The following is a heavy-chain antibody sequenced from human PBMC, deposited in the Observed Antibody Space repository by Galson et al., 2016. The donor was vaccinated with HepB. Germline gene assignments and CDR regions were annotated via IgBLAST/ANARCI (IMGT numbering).Heavy chain of an antibody. J-gene: IGHJ4*02. CDR3: ARHCSGGSCYHPDY. CDR1: GYSFTSYW. V-gene: IGHV5-10-1*01. CDR2: IDPSGSYP. Sequence: QSGAEVKKPGESLRISCKTSGYSFTSYWISWVRQMPGNGLEWMGRIDPSGSYPTYSPSFRGHVTISVDKSTSTAYLEFTSLKSSDNAMYYCARHCSGGSCYHPDYWGQGTLVTVSS. D-gene: IGHD2-15*01.